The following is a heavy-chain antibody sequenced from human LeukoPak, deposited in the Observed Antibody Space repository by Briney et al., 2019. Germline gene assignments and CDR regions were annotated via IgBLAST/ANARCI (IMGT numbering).Heavy chain of an antibody. Sequence: GGSLRLSWAASGFTFSSYGLHWIRQAPGKGLGGGAFIGYDVYNKYYEDSVKGRFTISRDNSKNTLYLQMNSLRVEDTAVYYCAKVYRSGGSCYGTGNYYYMDVWGKGTTVTISS. V-gene: IGHV3-30*02. CDR2: IGYDVYNK. D-gene: IGHD2-15*01. CDR1: GFTFSSYG. J-gene: IGHJ6*03. CDR3: AKVYRSGGSCYGTGNYYYMDV.